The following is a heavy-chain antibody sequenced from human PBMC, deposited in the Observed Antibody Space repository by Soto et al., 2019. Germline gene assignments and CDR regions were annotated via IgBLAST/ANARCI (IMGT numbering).Heavy chain of an antibody. Sequence: GGSLRLSCAASGFTFDEYAMHWVRQTPGKGLEWVSLISWDGSNRYCADSVRGRFTISRDNSKYSLYLQIHSLRAEDTALYYCAKDISRGPTKNYDFWSGPDYWGQGTLVTVSS. J-gene: IGHJ4*02. D-gene: IGHD3-3*01. CDR3: AKDISRGPTKNYDFWSGPDY. CDR2: ISWDGSNR. V-gene: IGHV3-43D*04. CDR1: GFTFDEYA.